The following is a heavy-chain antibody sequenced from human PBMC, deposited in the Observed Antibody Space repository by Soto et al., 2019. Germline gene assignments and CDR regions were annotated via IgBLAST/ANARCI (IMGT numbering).Heavy chain of an antibody. Sequence: GGSLRLSCAASGFTVSSNYMSWVRQAPGKGLEWVSVIYSGGSTYYADSVKGRFTISRDSSKNTVYLQMNSLRAEDTAVYYCAGTGYYHGVFDYWGQGTLVTVSS. D-gene: IGHD3-22*01. J-gene: IGHJ4*02. V-gene: IGHV3-53*01. CDR3: AGTGYYHGVFDY. CDR1: GFTVSSNY. CDR2: IYSGGST.